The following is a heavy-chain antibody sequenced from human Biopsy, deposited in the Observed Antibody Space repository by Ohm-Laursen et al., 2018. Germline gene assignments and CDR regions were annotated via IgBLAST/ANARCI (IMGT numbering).Heavy chain of an antibody. D-gene: IGHD3-3*01. V-gene: IGHV4-59*01. CDR1: GGSISSDY. CDR3: ARLYRLDDYWNDDPPDAFDV. J-gene: IGHJ3*01. CDR2: ISNRGST. Sequence: GTLSLTCTVFGGSISSDYWSWIRQSPGKGLEWIGYISNRGSTNYNPSLRGRVTISVDTSKNQFSLKLSSLTAADTAVFFCARLYRLDDYWNDDPPDAFDVWGQGTVVTVSS.